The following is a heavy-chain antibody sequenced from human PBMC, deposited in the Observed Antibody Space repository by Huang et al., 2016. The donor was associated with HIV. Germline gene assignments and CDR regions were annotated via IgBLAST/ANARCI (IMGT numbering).Heavy chain of an antibody. CDR3: ATKTAAMDI. Sequence: VESGGRLVQPGRSTRLSCVGSTFTFGAYWMSWVRQSPRKGLEWVGNIKQDESEIYYVESVKSRFNISRDKAKKVLFLEMNNVRVEDTATYYCATKTAAMDIWGQGTTVTVS. CDR1: TFTFGAYW. D-gene: IGHD1-7*01. CDR2: IKQDESEI. J-gene: IGHJ6*02. V-gene: IGHV3-7*01.